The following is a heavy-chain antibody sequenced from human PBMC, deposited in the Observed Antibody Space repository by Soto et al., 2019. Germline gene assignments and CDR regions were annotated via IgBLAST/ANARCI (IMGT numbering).Heavy chain of an antibody. D-gene: IGHD3-9*01. J-gene: IGHJ6*02. V-gene: IGHV4-34*01. CDR3: ARGEEDILTGYYYYYGMDV. CDR1: GGSISSYY. Sequence: PSETLSLTCTVSGGSISSYYWSWIRQPPGKGLEWIGEINHSGSTNYNPSLKSRVTISVDTSKNQFSLKLSSVTAADTAVYYCARGEEDILTGYYYYYGMDVWGQGTTVTVSS. CDR2: INHSGST.